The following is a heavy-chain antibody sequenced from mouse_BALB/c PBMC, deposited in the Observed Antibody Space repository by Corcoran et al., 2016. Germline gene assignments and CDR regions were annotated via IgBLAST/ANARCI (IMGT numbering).Heavy chain of an antibody. Sequence: QVQLQQSGAELMKPGASVKISCKATGYTFSSYWIEWVKQRPGHGLEWIGEILPGSGSTNYNEKFKGKATFTAVTSSNTAYMQLSSLTSEDSAVYYCARNYGSSYDWYFDVWGAGTTVTVSS. CDR1: GYTFSSYW. D-gene: IGHD1-1*01. V-gene: IGHV1-9*01. CDR3: ARNYGSSYDWYFDV. J-gene: IGHJ1*01. CDR2: ILPGSGST.